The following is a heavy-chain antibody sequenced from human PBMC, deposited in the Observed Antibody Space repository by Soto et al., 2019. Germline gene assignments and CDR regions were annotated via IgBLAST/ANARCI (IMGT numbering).Heavy chain of an antibody. CDR3: VQTTGWTGFDF. D-gene: IGHD6-19*01. CDR1: GFAVSSKY. V-gene: IGHV3-53*01. J-gene: IGHJ4*02. Sequence: EVQLVESGGGLIQPGGSLRLSCAASGFAVSSKYMTWVRQAPGKGLEWVSVIYGGGTTYYADSVKGRFTISRDTSKNTLYLQLNSLRAEDTAVYYGVQTTGWTGFDFWGQGTLGTVSS. CDR2: IYGGGTT.